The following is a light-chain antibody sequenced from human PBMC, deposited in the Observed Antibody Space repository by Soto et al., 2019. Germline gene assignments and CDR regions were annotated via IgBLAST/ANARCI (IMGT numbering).Light chain of an antibody. CDR2: GAS. Sequence: IVMTQSPDSLAGSLGERATINCKSSQSVLYSSNNKNSLAWHQQTPGHPPKLLIDGASTREAGVPGRCGGSGAGTYFTPTSSILHAEDVAFYCWQQNYRTPITFGQGTRLEIK. J-gene: IGKJ5*01. V-gene: IGKV4-1*01. CDR3: QQNYRTPIT. CDR1: QSVLYSSNNKNS.